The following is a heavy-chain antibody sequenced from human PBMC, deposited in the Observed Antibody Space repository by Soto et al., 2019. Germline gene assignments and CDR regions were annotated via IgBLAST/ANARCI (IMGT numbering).Heavy chain of an antibody. D-gene: IGHD3-9*01. CDR3: ARSYDILTGNHDAFDI. Sequence: LGESLKISCKGSGYIFSIYWIGWVRQVPGKGLEWMGIIYPGDSDTRYNPSFQGQVTISADKSISTAYLQWSSLKASDTAMYYCARSYDILTGNHDAFDIWGQGTMVTVSS. J-gene: IGHJ3*02. CDR2: IYPGDSDT. CDR1: GYIFSIYW. V-gene: IGHV5-51*01.